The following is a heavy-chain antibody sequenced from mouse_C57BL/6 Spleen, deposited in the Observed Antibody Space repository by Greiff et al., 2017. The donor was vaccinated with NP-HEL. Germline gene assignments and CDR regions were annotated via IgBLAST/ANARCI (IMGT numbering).Heavy chain of an antibody. CDR3: TRDDGYYAFDY. D-gene: IGHD2-3*01. V-gene: IGHV5-9-1*02. Sequence: EVHLVESGEGLVKPGGSLKLSCAASGFTFSSYAMSWVRQTPEKRLEWVAYISSGGDYIYYADTVKGRFTISRDNARNTLYLQMSSLKSEDTAMYYCTRDDGYYAFDYWGQGTTLTVSS. CDR2: ISSGGDYI. J-gene: IGHJ2*01. CDR1: GFTFSSYA.